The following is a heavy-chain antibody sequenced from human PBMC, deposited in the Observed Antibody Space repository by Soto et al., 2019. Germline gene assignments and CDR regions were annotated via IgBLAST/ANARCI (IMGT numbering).Heavy chain of an antibody. Sequence: QVQLVQSGAEVKKPGSSVKVSCKASGDTFSTYTITWMRQAPGQGLEWMGGIIPRSATSNYAQKFQGRVTMTADESTSPAYMELSSLRSDDTAVYYCARGGLVLVPTTVNTVCYYYGMDGCWHGTTRTVSS. V-gene: IGHV1-69*12. D-gene: IGHD2-2*01. CDR3: ARGGLVLVPTTVNTVCYYYGMDG. CDR1: GDTFSTYT. CDR2: IIPRSATS. J-gene: IGHJ6*01.